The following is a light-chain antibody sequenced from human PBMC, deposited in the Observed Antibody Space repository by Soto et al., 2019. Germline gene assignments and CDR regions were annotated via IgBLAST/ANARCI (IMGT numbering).Light chain of an antibody. J-gene: IGLJ1*01. CDR2: EVN. V-gene: IGLV2-23*02. CDR1: SSDIGNYNL. Sequence: QSALTQPASVSGSPGRSITISCTGTSSDIGNYNLVSWYQQHPGKAPKLMISEVNKRPSGVSNRFSGSKSGNTASLTISGVQAEDEADYFCCPYGGSSIYVFGTGTKVTVL. CDR3: CPYGGSSIYV.